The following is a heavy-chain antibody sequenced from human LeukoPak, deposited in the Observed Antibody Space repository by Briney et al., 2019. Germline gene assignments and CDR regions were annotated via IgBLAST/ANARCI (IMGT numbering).Heavy chain of an antibody. J-gene: IGHJ3*02. CDR1: GYTFIGYY. CDR2: IDPYSGGT. V-gene: IGHV1-2*02. Sequence: ATVKVSCKASGYTFIGYYMHWVRQAPGQGLEWMGWIDPYSGGTHFAQRFQGRVSMTLDTSISIAYMELTRLTSDDTAVYYCARDGVAGSSDAFDIWGQGTMVTVSA. D-gene: IGHD6-19*01. CDR3: ARDGVAGSSDAFDI.